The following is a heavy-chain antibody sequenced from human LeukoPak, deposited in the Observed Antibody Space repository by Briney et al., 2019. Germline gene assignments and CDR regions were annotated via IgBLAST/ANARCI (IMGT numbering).Heavy chain of an antibody. J-gene: IGHJ4*02. CDR1: GYTFTSYG. V-gene: IGHV1-18*04. Sequence: GASVKVSCKASGYTFTSYGISWVRQAPGQGLEWMGWINAYNGNTNYAQKLQGRVTMTTDTSTSTAYMELRSLRSDDTAVYYCARDRRYCSGGSCFDIDYWGQGTLVTVSS. CDR3: ARDRRYCSGGSCFDIDY. CDR2: INAYNGNT. D-gene: IGHD2-15*01.